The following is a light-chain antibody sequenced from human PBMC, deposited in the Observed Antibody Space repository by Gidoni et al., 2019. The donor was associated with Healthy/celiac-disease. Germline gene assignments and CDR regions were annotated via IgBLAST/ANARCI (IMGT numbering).Light chain of an antibody. CDR2: LGS. J-gene: IGKJ1*01. CDR3: MQALQTPRT. CDR1: QSLLHSNGYNS. V-gene: IGKV2-28*01. Sequence: DIVMTQSPLSLPVTPGEPASISCRSSQSLLHSNGYNSLDWYLQRPGQSPQLLIYLGSNRASGVPDRFSGSGSGTDFTLKISRVEAEDVGVYYCMQALQTPRTFXXXTEVEIK.